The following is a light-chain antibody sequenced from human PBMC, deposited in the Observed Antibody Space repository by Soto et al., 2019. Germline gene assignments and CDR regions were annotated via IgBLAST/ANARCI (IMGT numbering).Light chain of an antibody. J-gene: IGLJ2*01. CDR1: SSNIGAGYD. CDR2: GNS. V-gene: IGLV1-40*01. CDR3: SSYADTNNLL. Sequence: QSVLTQPPSVSGAPGQRVTISCTGSSSNIGAGYDVHWYQQLPGTAPKLLIYGNSNRPSGVPDRFSGSKSGTSASLAITGLQAEDEADYYCSSYADTNNLLFGGGTKLTVL.